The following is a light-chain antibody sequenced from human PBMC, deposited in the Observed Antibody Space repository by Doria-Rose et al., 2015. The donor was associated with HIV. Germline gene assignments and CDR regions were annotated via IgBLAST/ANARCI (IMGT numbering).Light chain of an antibody. CDR2: DGS. V-gene: IGKV3-20*01. Sequence: LTQSLGTLSLSPGERATLSCRASQSFSSTYLAWYQQKPGQAPSLLIYDGSTRAIGIPDRFSASGSGTDFTLTINRLEPEDFALYYCHQYGTSWTFGQGTKVEI. J-gene: IGKJ1*01. CDR3: HQYGTSWT. CDR1: QSFSSTY.